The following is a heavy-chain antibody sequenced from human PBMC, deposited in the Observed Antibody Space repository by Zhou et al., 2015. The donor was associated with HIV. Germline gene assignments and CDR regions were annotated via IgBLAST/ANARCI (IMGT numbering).Heavy chain of an antibody. CDR1: GGTFSSYA. V-gene: IGHV1-69*01. CDR3: AREGSRTGTKYFDY. CDR2: IIPIFGTA. D-gene: IGHD1-1*01. J-gene: IGHJ4*02. Sequence: QVQLVQSGAEVKKPGSSVKVSCKASGGTFSSYAISWVRQAPGQGLEWMGGIIPIFGTANYAQKFQGRVTITADESTSTAYMELSSLRSEDTAVYYCAREGSRTGTKYFDYWGQGTLGHRLL.